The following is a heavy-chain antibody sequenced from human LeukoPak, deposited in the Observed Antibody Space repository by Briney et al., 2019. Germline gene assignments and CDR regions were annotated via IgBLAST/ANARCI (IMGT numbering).Heavy chain of an antibody. CDR2: INSDGSAP. J-gene: IGHJ4*02. D-gene: IGHD1-26*01. V-gene: IGHV3-74*01. Sequence: GGSLRLSCAPSGFTFSGDWMHWVHQAPPKGLVWVSRINSDGSAPNYPPSAKDRFTISRDNAKNSLYLQMNSLRAEDTAVYYCARALGSYFDYGGQGTLVTVSS. CDR1: GFTFSGDW. CDR3: ARALGSYFDY.